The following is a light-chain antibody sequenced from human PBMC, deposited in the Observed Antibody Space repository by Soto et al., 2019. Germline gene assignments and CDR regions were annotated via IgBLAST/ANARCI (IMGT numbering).Light chain of an antibody. CDR1: RDVTSRY. V-gene: IGKV3-20*01. CDR2: GAS. CDR3: QQYNDSPYT. J-gene: IGKJ2*01. Sequence: ENVLTQSPGTLSLSPGESASLSCRASRDVTSRYVAWFQQKPGEAPRLLIYGASSRATGIPARFSGSGSGTDYILTIGRLEPEDFAVYYCQQYNDSPYTFGQGTKLEIK.